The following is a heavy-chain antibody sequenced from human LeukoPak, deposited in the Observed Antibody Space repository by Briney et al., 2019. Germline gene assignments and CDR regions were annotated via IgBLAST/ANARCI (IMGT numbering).Heavy chain of an antibody. CDR2: INHGGST. D-gene: IGHD1-26*01. J-gene: IGHJ6*03. V-gene: IGHV4-34*01. CDR3: ARVRHSFTGSFLSFAYYYYMDV. CDR1: VGSFSGHY. Sequence: SETLSLTCAVYVGSFSGHYWTWIRQPPGKGLEWLGEINHGGSTNYNPSLKSRVTISVDTSKNQFSLNLRSVTAADTAVYYCARVRHSFTGSFLSFAYYYYMDVWGKGTTVTVSS.